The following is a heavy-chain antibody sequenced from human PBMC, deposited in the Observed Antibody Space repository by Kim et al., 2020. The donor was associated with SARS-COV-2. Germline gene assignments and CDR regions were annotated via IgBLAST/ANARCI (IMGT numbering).Heavy chain of an antibody. D-gene: IGHD3-10*01. Sequence: GGSLRLSCAASGFTFSDYYMSWIRQAPGKGLEWVSYISSSSSYTNYADSVKGRFTISRDNAKNSLYLQMNSLRAEDTAVYYCARDYAHYGSGSNTINWFDPWGQGTLVTVSS. CDR3: ARDYAHYGSGSNTINWFDP. V-gene: IGHV3-11*05. CDR1: GFTFSDYY. J-gene: IGHJ5*02. CDR2: ISSSSSYT.